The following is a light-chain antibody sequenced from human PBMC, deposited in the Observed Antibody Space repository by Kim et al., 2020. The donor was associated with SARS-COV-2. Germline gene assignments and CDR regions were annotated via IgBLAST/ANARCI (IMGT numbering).Light chain of an antibody. CDR3: SSYTSSSTLV. CDR1: SIDVGGYNY. V-gene: IGLV2-14*01. J-gene: IGLJ2*01. Sequence: QSVLTQPASVSGSPGQSITISCTGTSIDVGGYNYVSWYQQHPVKAPKLMIYDVSKRPSGVSNRFSGSKSGNTASLTISGLQAEDEADYYCSSYTSSSTLVFGGGTQLTVL. CDR2: DVS.